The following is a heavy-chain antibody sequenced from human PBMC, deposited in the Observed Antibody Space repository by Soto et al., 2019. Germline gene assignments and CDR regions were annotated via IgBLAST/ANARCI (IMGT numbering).Heavy chain of an antibody. D-gene: IGHD3-16*02. Sequence: GASVKVSFKASGGTFSSYAISWVRQAPGQGLEWMGGIIPIFGTANYAQKFQGRVTITADESTSTAYMELSSLRSEDTAVYYCARGAFGGVIAPISAPDYWGQGTLVTVSS. V-gene: IGHV1-69*13. CDR1: GGTFSSYA. CDR2: IIPIFGTA. CDR3: ARGAFGGVIAPISAPDY. J-gene: IGHJ4*02.